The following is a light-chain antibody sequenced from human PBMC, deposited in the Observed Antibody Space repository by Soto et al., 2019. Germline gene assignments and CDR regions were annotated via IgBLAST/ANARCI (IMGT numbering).Light chain of an antibody. CDR3: AVWIGSLNTVV. V-gene: IGLV1-44*01. CDR2: STN. J-gene: IGLJ2*01. Sequence: QSAVTQTPSASGTPGQRVTISCFGSSSNIGDSPVDWYQQVPGAAPKLLIYSTNQRPSGVPDRFSGSKSGTSASLAISGLQSEDEAEYFCAVWIGSLNTVVFGGGTKLTVL. CDR1: SSNIGDSP.